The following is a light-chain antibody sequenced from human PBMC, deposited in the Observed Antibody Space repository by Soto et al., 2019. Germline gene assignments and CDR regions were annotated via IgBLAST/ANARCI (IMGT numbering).Light chain of an antibody. CDR1: QSVSSY. V-gene: IGKV3-11*01. CDR2: DAS. Sequence: VLTQSPATLSLSPGESATLSCRASQSVSSYLAWYQQKPGQGPRLLIYDASNRATGVSARFSGSGSGTDFTLTISSLETEDFAVYYCHQRSSWPRGSFGQGTKVDI. J-gene: IGKJ1*01. CDR3: HQRSSWPRGS.